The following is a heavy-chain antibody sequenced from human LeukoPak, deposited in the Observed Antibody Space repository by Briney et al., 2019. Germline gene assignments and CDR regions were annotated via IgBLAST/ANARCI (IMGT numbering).Heavy chain of an antibody. Sequence: GGSLRLSCVVSGLTFSDYGMHWVRQAPGKGLEWVAFISHDGSNTYHANSVEGRFTISRDNSKNTLFLQLTSLRAEDTAIYYCAKDDANYYIYTFPDHWGQGTLVTVSS. CDR2: ISHDGSNT. CDR1: GLTFSDYG. J-gene: IGHJ4*02. V-gene: IGHV3-30*18. D-gene: IGHD3-10*01. CDR3: AKDDANYYIYTFPDH.